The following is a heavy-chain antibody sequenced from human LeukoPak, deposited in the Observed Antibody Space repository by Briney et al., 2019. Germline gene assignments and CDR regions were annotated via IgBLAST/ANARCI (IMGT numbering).Heavy chain of an antibody. V-gene: IGHV3-7*01. CDR1: GFTFSSHW. D-gene: IGHD4-17*01. CDR3: ARVNPDYGDNHFDY. CDR2: MNQDGNAQ. J-gene: IGHJ4*02. Sequence: GGSLRLSCAASGFTFSSHWMSWVRQAPGKGLEWVANMNQDGNAQYYVDSVKGRFTISRDNAKNSLYLQMNSLGAEDTAVYYCARVNPDYGDNHFDYWGQGTLVTVSS.